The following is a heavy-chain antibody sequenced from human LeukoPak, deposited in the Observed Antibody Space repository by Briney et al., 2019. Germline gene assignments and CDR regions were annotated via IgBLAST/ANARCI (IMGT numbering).Heavy chain of an antibody. V-gene: IGHV3-48*04. Sequence: PGGSLRLSCAASGFTFSSYWMHWVRQAPGKGLEWVSYISSGSSTIYYADSVKGRFTISRDNAKNSLYLQMNSLRAEDTAVYYCAKFIAAPFYFDYWGQGTLVTVSS. CDR2: ISSGSSTI. D-gene: IGHD6-13*01. CDR3: AKFIAAPFYFDY. CDR1: GFTFSSYW. J-gene: IGHJ4*02.